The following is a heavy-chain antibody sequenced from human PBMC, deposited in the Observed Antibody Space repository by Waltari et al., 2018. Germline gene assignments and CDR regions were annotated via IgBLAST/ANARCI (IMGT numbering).Heavy chain of an antibody. D-gene: IGHD3-10*01. CDR1: GDSVTSGSYY. CDR2: MYYRGSI. J-gene: IGHJ5*01. CDR3: ARAFGSGSYAWFDS. Sequence: QLQLQESGPGLVKPSETLSLTCSVSGDSVTSGSYYWGWIRHPPRKGLEWIGIMYYRGSINSNPPLTSIVTIPVDTSKKQFSRKLSSVAAADTAVYYCARAFGSGSYAWFDSCCQGTLVTVSS. V-gene: IGHV4-39*01.